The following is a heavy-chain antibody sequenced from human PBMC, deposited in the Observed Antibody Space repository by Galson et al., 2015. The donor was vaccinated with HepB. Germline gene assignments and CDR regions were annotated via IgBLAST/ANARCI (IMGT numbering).Heavy chain of an antibody. CDR3: TTDRDYSDSYSGMDV. D-gene: IGHD4-11*01. CDR1: GFPFSNAW. Sequence: SLRLSCAASGFPFSNAWMSWVRRVPGKGLEWAGRIRSESDGATTAYAAPVKGRFTVSRDDSSNRLYLQMNSLKTEDTAVYYCTTDRDYSDSYSGMDVWGQETTVTVSS. CDR2: IRSESDGATT. J-gene: IGHJ6*02. V-gene: IGHV3-15*01.